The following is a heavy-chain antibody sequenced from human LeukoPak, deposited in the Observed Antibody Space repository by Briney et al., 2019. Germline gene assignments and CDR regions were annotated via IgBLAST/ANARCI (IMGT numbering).Heavy chain of an antibody. V-gene: IGHV1-69*13. CDR1: GYTFTNYG. J-gene: IGHJ6*02. D-gene: IGHD2-2*01. CDR2: IIPIFGTA. CDR3: ARPDIVVVPAANQYGMDV. Sequence: ASVKVSCKASGYTFTNYGISWVRQAPGQGLEWMGGIIPIFGTANYAQKFQGRVTITADESTSTAYMELSSLRSEDTAVYYCARPDIVVVPAANQYGMDVWGQGTTVTVSS.